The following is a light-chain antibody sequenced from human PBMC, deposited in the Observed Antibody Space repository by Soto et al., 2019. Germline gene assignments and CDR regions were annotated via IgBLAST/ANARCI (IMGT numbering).Light chain of an antibody. J-gene: IGKJ2*01. CDR1: QSVSSTY. Sequence: EIVLTQSPGTLSLSPGERATLSCRASQSVSSTYLAWYQQNPGQAPRLLIYGASSRATGIPDRFSGSGSGTDFTLTISRLELEDFAVYFCQRYGSSSYTFGQGTKLEIK. CDR2: GAS. CDR3: QRYGSSSYT. V-gene: IGKV3-20*01.